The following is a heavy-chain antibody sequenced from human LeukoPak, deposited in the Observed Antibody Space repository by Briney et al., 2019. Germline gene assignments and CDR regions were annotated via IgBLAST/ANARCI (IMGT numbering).Heavy chain of an antibody. CDR3: ARVSGYFDN. V-gene: IGHV3-30-3*01. Sequence: PGGSLRLSCAASGGFTFGTYAMHWVRQAPGKGLEWVAVISYDGSNKYYADSVKGRFTVSRDNSKNTLFLQINSLRAEDTAVYYCARVSGYFDNWGQGTLVTVSS. CDR2: ISYDGSNK. CDR1: GGFTFGTYA. J-gene: IGHJ4*02.